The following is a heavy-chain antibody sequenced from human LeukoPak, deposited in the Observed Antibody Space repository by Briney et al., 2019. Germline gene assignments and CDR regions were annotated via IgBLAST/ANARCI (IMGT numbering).Heavy chain of an antibody. D-gene: IGHD1-26*01. CDR3: ARGSGSYAAG. Sequence: GGSLRLSCAASGFTFDDYAMHWVRQAPGKGLEWVSGISWNSGSIGYADSVKGRFTISRDNAKNSLYLQMNSLRAEDTAVYYCARGSGSYAAGWGQGTLVTVSS. V-gene: IGHV3-9*01. CDR1: GFTFDDYA. CDR2: ISWNSGSI. J-gene: IGHJ4*02.